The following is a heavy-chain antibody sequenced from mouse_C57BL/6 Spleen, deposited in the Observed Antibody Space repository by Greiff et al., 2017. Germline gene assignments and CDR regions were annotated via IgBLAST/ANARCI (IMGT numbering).Heavy chain of an antibody. CDR2: ISSGSSTI. Sequence: EVKVVESGGGLVKPGGSLKLSCAASGFTFSDYGMHWVRQAPEKGLEWVAYISSGSSTIYYADTVKGRFTISRDNAKNTLFLQMTSLRSEDTAMYYCARRTGTAMDYWGQGTSVTVSS. J-gene: IGHJ4*01. CDR1: GFTFSDYG. V-gene: IGHV5-17*01. CDR3: ARRTGTAMDY. D-gene: IGHD4-1*01.